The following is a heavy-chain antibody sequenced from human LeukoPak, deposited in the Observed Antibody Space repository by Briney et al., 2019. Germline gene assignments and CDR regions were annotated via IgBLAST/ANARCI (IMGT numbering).Heavy chain of an antibody. J-gene: IGHJ3*02. CDR1: GYTFTVYY. D-gene: IGHD3-10*01. V-gene: IGHV1-2*02. CDR3: ARDQAWFGELLFSHDAFDI. Sequence: GASVTVSCKASGYTFTVYYMHWVRQAPGQGLEWMGWINSNSGGTNYAQKFQGSVTMTRDTSISTAYMELSRLRSDDTAVYYCARDQAWFGELLFSHDAFDICGQGTMVTVSS. CDR2: INSNSGGT.